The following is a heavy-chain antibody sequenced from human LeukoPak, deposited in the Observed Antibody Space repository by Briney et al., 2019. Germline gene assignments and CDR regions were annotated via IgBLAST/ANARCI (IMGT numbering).Heavy chain of an antibody. V-gene: IGHV3-20*04. CDR3: AKEKSQCSGGSCSYAFDI. J-gene: IGHJ3*02. D-gene: IGHD2-15*01. CDR1: GFTFDDYG. CDR2: INWNGGST. Sequence: GGSLRLSCAASGFTFDDYGMSWVRQAPGKGLEWVSDINWNGGSTGYADSVKGRFTISRDNSKNTLYLQMNSLRAEDTALYYCAKEKSQCSGGSCSYAFDIWGQGTMVTVSS.